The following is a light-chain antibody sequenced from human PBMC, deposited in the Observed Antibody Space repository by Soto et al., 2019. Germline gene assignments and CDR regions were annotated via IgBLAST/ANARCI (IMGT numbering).Light chain of an antibody. CDR3: TSYTSYSTYV. CDR1: SSDVGDYNY. Sequence: QSALTQPASVSGSPGQWITTSCTGTSSDVGDYNYVSWYQQHPGKAPKLMIYEVNNRPSGVSYRFSGSKSGNTASLTISGLQAEDEADYYCTSYTSYSTYVFGTGTKLTVL. J-gene: IGLJ1*01. V-gene: IGLV2-14*01. CDR2: EVN.